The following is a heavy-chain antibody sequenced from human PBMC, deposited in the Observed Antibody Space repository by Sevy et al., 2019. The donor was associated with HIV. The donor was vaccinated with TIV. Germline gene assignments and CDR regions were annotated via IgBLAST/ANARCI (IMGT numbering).Heavy chain of an antibody. CDR3: AKDMILVVGEALDI. CDR1: GFPFNDHA. Sequence: GGSLRLSCAASGFPFNDHAMSWVRQAPGKGLEWVSSISGSGGETFYADSVKGRFTISRDKSKNMLFLQMNSLRAEDTALYYCAKDMILVVGEALDIWGQGTMVTVSS. J-gene: IGHJ3*02. CDR2: ISGSGGET. D-gene: IGHD3-22*01. V-gene: IGHV3-23*01.